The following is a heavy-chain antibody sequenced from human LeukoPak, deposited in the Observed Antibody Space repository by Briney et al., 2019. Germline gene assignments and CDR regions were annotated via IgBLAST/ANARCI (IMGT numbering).Heavy chain of an antibody. J-gene: IGHJ4*02. V-gene: IGHV4-34*01. D-gene: IGHD3-9*01. CDR3: ARVYLRSLRYFDRTFDY. Sequence: SETLSLTCAVYGGSFSGYYWSWIRQPPGKGLEWMGEINHSGGTNYNPSLKSRVTISVDTSKTQFSLKLSFVTAANTVMYYCARVYLRSLRYFDRTFDYWGERTLVTASS. CDR1: GGSFSGYY. CDR2: INHSGGT.